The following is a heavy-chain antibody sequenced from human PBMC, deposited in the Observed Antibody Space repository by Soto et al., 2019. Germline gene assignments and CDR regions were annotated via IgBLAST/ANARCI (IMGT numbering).Heavy chain of an antibody. CDR1: GFSFGSYA. CDR3: SKDRFGIVGPVDY. J-gene: IGHJ4*02. CDR2: ISSNGGST. V-gene: IGHV3-64D*08. D-gene: IGHD1-26*01. Sequence: GGSLRLSCSASGFSFGSYAMHWVRQAPGKGLEYVSAISSNGGSTYYADSVKGRFTISRDNSKNTLSLHMSSLRAEDTAVYYCSKDRFGIVGPVDYWGQGTLVTVSS.